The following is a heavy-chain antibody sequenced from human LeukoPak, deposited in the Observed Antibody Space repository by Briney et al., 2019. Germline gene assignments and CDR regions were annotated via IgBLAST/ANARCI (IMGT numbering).Heavy chain of an antibody. V-gene: IGHV3-21*01. Sequence: GGSLRLSCAASGFTFSSYSMNWVRQAPGKGLEWLSSISGSSSYIYYADSVKGRFTISRDNARISLYLQMNSLRAEDTAVYYCARSSRELGGYAPWELMPPFDYWGQGTLVTVSS. CDR1: GFTFSSYS. D-gene: IGHD1-7*01. CDR3: ARSSRELGGYAPWELMPPFDY. J-gene: IGHJ4*02. CDR2: ISGSSSYI.